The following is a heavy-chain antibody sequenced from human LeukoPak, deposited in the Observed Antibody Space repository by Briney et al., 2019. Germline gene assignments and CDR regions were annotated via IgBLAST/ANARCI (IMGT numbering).Heavy chain of an antibody. D-gene: IGHD3-22*01. V-gene: IGHV3-23*01. CDR2: MSGSGGST. CDR3: AKHRFESGGYHSTD. J-gene: IGHJ4*02. CDR1: GLTFSNYA. Sequence: GGSLRLSCAASGLTFSNYAMSWVRQAPGKGLEWVSAMSGSGGSTCYADSVKGRFTISRDNSKNTLYLQMNSLRDEDTAVYYCAKHRFESGGYHSTDWGQGTLVTVSS.